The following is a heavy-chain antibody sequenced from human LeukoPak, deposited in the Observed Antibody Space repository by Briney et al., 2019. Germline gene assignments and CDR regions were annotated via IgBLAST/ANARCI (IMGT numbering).Heavy chain of an antibody. CDR1: GFTFSSYE. D-gene: IGHD2-8*02. V-gene: IGHV3-48*03. CDR2: ISSRGTTI. J-gene: IGHJ4*02. Sequence: GGSLRLSCAASGFTFSSYEMNRVRQAPGKGLEWVSHISSRGTTIYYADSVKGRFTISRDNAKNSLYLQMNSLRDDDTAVYYCAFQSGGVLYWGQGTLVTVSS. CDR3: AFQSGGVLY.